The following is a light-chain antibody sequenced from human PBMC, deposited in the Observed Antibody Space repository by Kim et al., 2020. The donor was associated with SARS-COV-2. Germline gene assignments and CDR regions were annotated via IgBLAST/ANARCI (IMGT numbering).Light chain of an antibody. CDR2: AAS. J-gene: IGKJ4*01. CDR3: QQPGLT. Sequence: IQLTQSPSSLSASVGDRVTITCRASQGISSYLAWYQQKPGKAPKLLIYAASTLQSGVPSRFSGSGSGTDFTLTISSLQPEDFATYYCQQPGLTFGGGTKVEIK. CDR1: QGISSY. V-gene: IGKV1-9*01.